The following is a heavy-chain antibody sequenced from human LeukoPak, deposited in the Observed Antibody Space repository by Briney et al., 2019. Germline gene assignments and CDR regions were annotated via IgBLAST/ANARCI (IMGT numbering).Heavy chain of an antibody. V-gene: IGHV4-30-2*01. CDR3: ARGPYDYVWGSYRPYFDY. Sequence: SETLSLTCAVSGGSISSGGYSWSWIRQPPGKGLEWIGYIYHSGSTYYNPSLKSRVTISVDTSKNQFSLKLSSVTAADTAVYYCARGPYDYVWGSYRPYFDYWGQGTLVTVSS. CDR2: IYHSGST. D-gene: IGHD3-16*02. CDR1: GGSISSGGYS. J-gene: IGHJ4*02.